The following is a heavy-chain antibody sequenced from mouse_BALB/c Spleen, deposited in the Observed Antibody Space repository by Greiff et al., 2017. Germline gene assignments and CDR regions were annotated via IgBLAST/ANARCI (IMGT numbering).Heavy chain of an antibody. CDR3: SRGNYGNYFAY. D-gene: IGHD2-1*01. CDR1: GFSLTSYG. V-gene: IGHV2-9*02. J-gene: IGHJ3*01. CDR2: IWAGGST. Sequence: VKLMESGPGLVAPSQSLSITCTVSGFSLTSYGVYWVRQPPGKGLEWLGVIWAGGSTNYNSAPMSRLSISKDNSKSQVFLKMNSLQTDDTAMYYCSRGNYGNYFAYWGQGTLVTVSA.